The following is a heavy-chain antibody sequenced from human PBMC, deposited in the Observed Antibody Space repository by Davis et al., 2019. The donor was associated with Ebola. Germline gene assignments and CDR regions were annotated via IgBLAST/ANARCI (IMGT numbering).Heavy chain of an antibody. CDR1: GFTFSGSA. V-gene: IGHV3-73*01. Sequence: GESPKISCAASGFTFSGSAMHWVRQASGKGLEWVCRIRSKANSYATAYAASVKGRFTISRDDSKNTAYLQMNSLKTEDTAVYYCTTPSRDGYNRWGQGTLVTVSS. D-gene: IGHD5-24*01. J-gene: IGHJ4*02. CDR3: TTPSRDGYNR. CDR2: IRSKANSYAT.